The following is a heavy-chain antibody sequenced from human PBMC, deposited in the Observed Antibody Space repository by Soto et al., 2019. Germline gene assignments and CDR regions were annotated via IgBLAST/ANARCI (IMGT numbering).Heavy chain of an antibody. D-gene: IGHD1-26*01. CDR3: ARAGRTVGVWGMDV. CDR1: GGSFSGYY. Sequence: PSETLSLTCAVSGGSFSGYYWSWIRQPPGKGLEWIGEINHSGSTNYNPSLKSRVTISLDTSKNQFSLKLSSVTVADTAVYFCARAGRTVGVWGMDVWGQGTTVTASS. J-gene: IGHJ6*02. CDR2: INHSGST. V-gene: IGHV4-34*01.